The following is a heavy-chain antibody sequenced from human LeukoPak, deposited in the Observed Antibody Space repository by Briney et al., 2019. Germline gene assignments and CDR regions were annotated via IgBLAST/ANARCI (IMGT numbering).Heavy chain of an antibody. J-gene: IGHJ4*02. CDR2: ISVGGGAT. CDR1: GFTFSSYA. CDR3: AKQAAGSSTWRSQHFDR. Sequence: GGSLRLSCAASGFTFSSYAMSWVRQAPGKGLEWLSVISVGGGATHYADSVKGRFTISRDNSKDTVYLQMDSLRAEDTAIYFCAKQAAGSSTWRSQHFDRWGQGTLVTVSS. D-gene: IGHD2-2*01. V-gene: IGHV3-23*01.